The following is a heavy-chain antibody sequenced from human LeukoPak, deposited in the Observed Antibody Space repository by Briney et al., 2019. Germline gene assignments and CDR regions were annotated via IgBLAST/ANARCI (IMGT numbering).Heavy chain of an antibody. CDR1: GGSISSSSYY. J-gene: IGHJ4*02. V-gene: IGHV4-39*07. CDR3: ARTYYDYVWGSYRSLSYFDY. Sequence: SETLSLTCTVSGGSISSSSYYWGWIRQPPGKGLEWIGSMYYSGSTNYNPSLKSRVTISVDTSKNQFSLKLSSVTAADTAVYYCARTYYDYVWGSYRSLSYFDYWGQGTLVTVSS. D-gene: IGHD3-16*02. CDR2: MYYSGST.